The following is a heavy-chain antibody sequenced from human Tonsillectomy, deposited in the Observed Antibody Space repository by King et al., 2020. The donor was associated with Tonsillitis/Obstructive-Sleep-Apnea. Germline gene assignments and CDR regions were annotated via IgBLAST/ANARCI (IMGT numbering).Heavy chain of an antibody. D-gene: IGHD3-3*01. V-gene: IGHV5-51*01. J-gene: IGHJ4*02. CDR2: IYAGDSDT. CDR3: ARQARHYTFLSGSIDY. Sequence: QLVQSGAEVKKPGESLKISCKGSGYNFTTYWIGWVRQMPGKGLEWMGIIYAGDSDTKYSPSFQGQVTISADKSISTAYLQWSSLKASDTAMYYCARQARHYTFLSGSIDYWGQGTLVTVSS. CDR1: GYNFTTYW.